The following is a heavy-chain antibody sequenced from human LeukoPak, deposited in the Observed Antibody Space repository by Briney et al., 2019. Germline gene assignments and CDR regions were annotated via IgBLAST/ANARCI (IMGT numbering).Heavy chain of an antibody. Sequence: SETLSLTCTVSGYSISSGYYWGWIRQPPGKGLEWIGSIYHSGSTYYNPSLKSRVTISVDTSKNQFSLKLSSVTAADTAVYYCARGRRDGYNLEYFDNWGQGTLVTVSS. CDR1: GYSISSGYY. V-gene: IGHV4-38-2*02. CDR2: IYHSGST. D-gene: IGHD5-24*01. J-gene: IGHJ4*02. CDR3: ARGRRDGYNLEYFDN.